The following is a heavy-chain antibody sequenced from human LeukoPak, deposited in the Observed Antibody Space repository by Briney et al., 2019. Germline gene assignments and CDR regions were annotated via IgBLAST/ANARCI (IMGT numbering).Heavy chain of an antibody. J-gene: IGHJ4*02. D-gene: IGHD3-9*01. CDR1: GFTFSSYW. CDR3: ARLSRGILTGYYFDY. Sequence: GGSLRLSCAASGFTFSSYWMHWVRQAPGKGLVWVSRINSDGSSTSYADSVKGRFTISRDNAKNTLYLQMNSLRAEDTAVYYCARLSRGILTGYYFDYWGQGTLVTVSS. CDR2: INSDGSST. V-gene: IGHV3-74*01.